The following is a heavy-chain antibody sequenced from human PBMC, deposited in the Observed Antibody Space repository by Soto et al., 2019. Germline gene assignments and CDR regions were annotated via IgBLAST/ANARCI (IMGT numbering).Heavy chain of an antibody. CDR2: IYYSGST. D-gene: IGHD1-26*01. V-gene: IGHV4-59*08. Sequence: PSETLSLTCTVSGGFTSSYYWSWIRQPPGKGLEWIGYIYYSGSTNYNPSLKSRVTISVDTSRNQFSLNLSSVTAADTAVYYCARGREGAIYSGMDVWGQGTTVT. J-gene: IGHJ6*02. CDR1: GGFTSSYY. CDR3: ARGREGAIYSGMDV.